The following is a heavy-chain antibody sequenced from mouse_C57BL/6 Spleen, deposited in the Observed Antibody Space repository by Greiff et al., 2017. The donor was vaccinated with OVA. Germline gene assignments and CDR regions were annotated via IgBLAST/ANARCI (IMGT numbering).Heavy chain of an antibody. CDR2: IYPGSGNT. J-gene: IGHJ2*01. D-gene: IGHD1-1*01. CDR1: GYTFTDYY. V-gene: IGHV1-76*01. Sequence: VQLQQSGAELVRPGASVKLSCKASGYTFTDYYINWVKQRPGQGLEWIARIYPGSGNTYYNEKFKGKATLTAEKSSSTAYMQLSSLTSEDSAVYFCAWGSSLYYFDYWGQGTTLTVSS. CDR3: AWGSSLYYFDY.